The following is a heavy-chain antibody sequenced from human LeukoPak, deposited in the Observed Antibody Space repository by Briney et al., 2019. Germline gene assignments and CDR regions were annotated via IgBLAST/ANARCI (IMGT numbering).Heavy chain of an antibody. CDR2: IYYSGST. J-gene: IGHJ4*02. V-gene: IGHV4-30-4*01. D-gene: IGHD2-2*01. CDR1: GGAIRSGDYY. CDR3: ARGIPLYCSSTSCYPGASRTTHFLDY. Sequence: PLRTLCLSRALSGGAIRSGDYYGCWIRHPPGKGRGWSGYIYYSGSTYYHPSLKSRVTISVDTSKNPFSLKLRSVTAADTAVYYCARGIPLYCSSTSCYPGASRTTHFLDYWGQGTLVTVSS.